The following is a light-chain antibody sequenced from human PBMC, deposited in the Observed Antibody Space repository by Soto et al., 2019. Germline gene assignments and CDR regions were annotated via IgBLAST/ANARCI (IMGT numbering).Light chain of an antibody. CDR1: QSVSSTY. V-gene: IGKV3-20*01. Sequence: EIVLTQSPGTLSSSPGERATLSCRASQSVSSTYLAWYQQKPGQAPRLLISAASNWATGIPDRFSGSGSGTDFALTISRLEPEDFAVYYCQQYGSSSWTFGQGTRVEI. CDR3: QQYGSSSWT. J-gene: IGKJ1*01. CDR2: AAS.